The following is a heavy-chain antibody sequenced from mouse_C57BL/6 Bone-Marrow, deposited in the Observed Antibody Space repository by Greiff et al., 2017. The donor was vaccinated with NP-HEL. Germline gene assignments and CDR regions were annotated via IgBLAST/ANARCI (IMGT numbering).Heavy chain of an antibody. J-gene: IGHJ3*01. Sequence: EVQGVESGGGLVKPGGSLKLSCAASGFNFSDYGMHWVRQAPEKGLEWVAYISSGSSTIYHADTVKGRFTISRDNAKNTLFLQMTSLRSEDTAMYYCARKLGRAWFAYWGKGTLVTVSA. CDR3: ARKLGRAWFAY. CDR2: ISSGSSTI. V-gene: IGHV5-17*01. CDR1: GFNFSDYG. D-gene: IGHD4-1*01.